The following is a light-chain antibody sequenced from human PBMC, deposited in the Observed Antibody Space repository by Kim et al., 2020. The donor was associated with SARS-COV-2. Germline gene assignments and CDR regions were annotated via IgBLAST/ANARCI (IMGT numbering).Light chain of an antibody. Sequence: SASVGDRVTITCRASQIITNYLNWYQLKPGKAPKLLIYAASSLQSGVPSRFSGSGSRTEFTLTISSLQREDFATYYCQQSYRTPYTSGQGTKLEI. CDR3: QQSYRTPYT. V-gene: IGKV1-39*01. J-gene: IGKJ2*01. CDR2: AAS. CDR1: QIITNY.